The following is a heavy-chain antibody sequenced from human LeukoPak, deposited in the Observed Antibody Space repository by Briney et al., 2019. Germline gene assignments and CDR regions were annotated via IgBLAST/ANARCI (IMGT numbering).Heavy chain of an antibody. V-gene: IGHV3-23*01. J-gene: IGHJ4*02. CDR3: AKDGRSSSTWYFYY. CDR1: GFTFSRHG. CDR2: ISGSGSST. D-gene: IGHD6-13*01. Sequence: GGSLRLSCAPSGFTFSRHGMHWVRQAPGKGLEWVSVISGSGSSTNYADSVKGRFTISRDNSKNMVYLQMNSLRVEDTAVYFCAKDGRSSSTWYFYYWGQGTLVTVSS.